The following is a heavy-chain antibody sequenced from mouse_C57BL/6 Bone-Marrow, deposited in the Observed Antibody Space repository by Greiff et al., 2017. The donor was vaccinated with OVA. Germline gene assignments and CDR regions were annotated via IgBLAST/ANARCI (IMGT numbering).Heavy chain of an antibody. CDR3: ASYDYDDDWYFDV. Sequence: QVQLQQPGAELVRPGSSVKLSCKASGYTFTSYWMDWVKQRPGQGLEWIGNIYPSDSETHYNQKFKDKATLTVDKSSSTAYMQLSSLTSEDSAVYYCASYDYDDDWYFDVWGTGTTVTVSS. D-gene: IGHD2-4*01. CDR1: GYTFTSYW. J-gene: IGHJ1*03. V-gene: IGHV1-61*01. CDR2: IYPSDSET.